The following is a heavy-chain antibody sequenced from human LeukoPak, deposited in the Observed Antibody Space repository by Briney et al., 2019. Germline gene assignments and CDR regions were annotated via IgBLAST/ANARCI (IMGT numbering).Heavy chain of an antibody. J-gene: IGHJ3*01. CDR2: IYYSGTS. CDR1: GCSIRIST. Sequence: SETLSHTCLDPGCSIRISTRNDIRQPPGKGLEWIGYIYYSGTSKYSPSLQSRVTISVDTSKNHLSLRLSSVTAADTAVYYCAYHHHCIIVTLYLWGRGTMVTVSS. V-gene: IGHV4-59*08. D-gene: IGHD2/OR15-2a*01. CDR3: AYHHHCIIVTLYL.